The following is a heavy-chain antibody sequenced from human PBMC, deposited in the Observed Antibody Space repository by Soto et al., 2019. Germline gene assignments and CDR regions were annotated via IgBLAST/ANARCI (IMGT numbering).Heavy chain of an antibody. CDR3: ARLYDAVKTTNWFDP. CDR1: GGSISSSSYY. CDR2: IYYSGST. D-gene: IGHD1-1*01. J-gene: IGHJ5*02. V-gene: IGHV4-39*01. Sequence: QLQLQESGPGLVKPSETLSLTCTVSGGSISSSSYYWGWIRQPPGKGLEWIGSIYYSGSTYYNPSLTSRVTISVDTSKNQFSLKLSSVTAADTAVYYCARLYDAVKTTNWFDPWGQGTLVTVSS.